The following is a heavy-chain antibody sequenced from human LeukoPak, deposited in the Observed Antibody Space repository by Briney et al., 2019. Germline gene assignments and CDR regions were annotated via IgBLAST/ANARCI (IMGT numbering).Heavy chain of an antibody. CDR2: IKSKTDGGTT. CDR1: GFTFSNAW. V-gene: IGHV3-15*01. D-gene: IGHD2-2*01. J-gene: IGHJ3*02. CDR3: TTDYQRSWDAFDI. Sequence: GGSLRLSCAASGFTFSNAWMSWVRQAPGKGLEWVGRIKSKTDGGTTDYAAPVKGRFTISRDDSKNTLYLQMNSLKTEDTAVYYCTTDYQRSWDAFDIWGQGTMVTVSS.